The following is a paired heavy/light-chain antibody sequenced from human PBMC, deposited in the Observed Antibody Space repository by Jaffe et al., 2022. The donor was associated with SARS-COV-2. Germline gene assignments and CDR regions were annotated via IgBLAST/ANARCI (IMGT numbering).Heavy chain of an antibody. Sequence: QVEVVESGGDLVRPGMSLTLTCTTSGSTFGDYYMSWIRQSPGKGLEWLSFTEGLSGVTYYADSVRGRFTVSRDTARNSVFLHMNNLRAEDTAVYYCGRDISGRHNYHYFDFWGQGTPVTVSS. J-gene: IGHJ4*02. CDR1: GSTFGDYY. D-gene: IGHD4-4*01. CDR3: GRDISGRHNYHYFDF. CDR2: TEGLSGVT. V-gene: IGHV3-11*01.
Light chain of an antibody. CDR1: HDISIF. CDR3: QKVNGAPLT. V-gene: IGKV1-27*01. Sequence: DFQMTQSPSFLSASVGDRVTITCRASHDISIFLAWYQQKPGKVPKLLIYGASSLQSGTPSRFSGSGSGTYFTLTISDLQADDVGTYYCQKVNGAPLTFGGGTKVEVK. CDR2: GAS. J-gene: IGKJ4*01.